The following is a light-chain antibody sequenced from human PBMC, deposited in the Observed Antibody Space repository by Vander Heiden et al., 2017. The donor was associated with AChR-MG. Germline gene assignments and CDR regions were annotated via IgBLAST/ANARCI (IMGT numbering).Light chain of an antibody. CDR1: SSDVGGYNY. V-gene: IGLV2-14*01. CDR2: DVT. J-gene: IGLJ2*01. Sequence: QSALTHPASVSGSPGQSSTISCTGTSSDVGGYNYVAWYQQHPGKAPKLMMYDVTNRPSGVSDRFSGSKSGNTASLTISGLQAEDEAYYYCYSYVNGGTWVFGGGTKLTVL. CDR3: YSYVNGGTWV.